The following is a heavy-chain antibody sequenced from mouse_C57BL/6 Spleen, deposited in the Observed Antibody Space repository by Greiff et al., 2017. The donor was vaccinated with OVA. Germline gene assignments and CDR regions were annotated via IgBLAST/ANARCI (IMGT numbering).Heavy chain of an antibody. CDR1: GYTFPDYN. D-gene: IGHD4-1*02. J-gene: IGHJ1*03. CDR2: INPNNGGT. V-gene: IGHV1-18*01. CDR3: ARFLNWDLYFDV. Sequence: EVKLVESGPELVKPGASVKIPCKASGYTFPDYNMDWVKQSHGKSLEWIGDINPNNGGTIYNQKFKGKATLTVDKSSSTAYMELRSLTSEDTAVYYCARFLNWDLYFDVWGTGTTVTVSS.